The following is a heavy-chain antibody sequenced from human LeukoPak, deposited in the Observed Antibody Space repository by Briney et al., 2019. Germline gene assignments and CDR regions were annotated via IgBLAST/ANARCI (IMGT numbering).Heavy chain of an antibody. CDR3: AREDRATGYCSGSSCSDRRDF. Sequence: SETLSLTCTVSGGSISSGGYYWGWVRQPPGKGLEWIGTIYYNEATQYNPSLKSRLSISVDTSKNQFSLKLRSVTAADTAVYYCAREDRATGYCSGSSCSDRRDFWGQGTLVTVSS. D-gene: IGHD2-8*02. V-gene: IGHV4-39*01. CDR1: GGSISSGGYY. J-gene: IGHJ4*02. CDR2: IYYNEAT.